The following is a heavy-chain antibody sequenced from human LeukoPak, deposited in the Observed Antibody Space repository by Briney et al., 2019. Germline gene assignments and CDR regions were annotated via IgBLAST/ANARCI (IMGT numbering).Heavy chain of an antibody. CDR2: IKKDGSEE. CDR3: ATYDNWVAGDV. D-gene: IGHD1-20*01. CDR1: EFTFSDYW. J-gene: IGHJ6*02. Sequence: GGSLRLSCAASEFTFSDYWMSWVRQAPGKGPEWVANIKKDGSEEHYVDSVKGRFTVSRDNSKNSLFLQMNSLRVEDTAVYYRATYDNWVAGDVWGQGTTVSVSS. V-gene: IGHV3-7*01.